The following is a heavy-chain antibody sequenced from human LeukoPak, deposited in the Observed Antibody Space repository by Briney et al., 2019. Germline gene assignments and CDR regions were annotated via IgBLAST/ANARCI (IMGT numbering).Heavy chain of an antibody. CDR2: ISSSSSYI. CDR3: ARDQGKGWSLGNDAFDI. V-gene: IGHV3-21*01. J-gene: IGHJ3*02. Sequence: PGGSLRLSCAASGFTFSSYSMNWVRQAPGKGLEWVSSISSSSSYIYYADSVKGRFTISRDNAKNSLYLQMNSLRAEDTAVYYCARDQGKGWSLGNDAFDIWGQGTMVTVSS. D-gene: IGHD3-3*01. CDR1: GFTFSSYS.